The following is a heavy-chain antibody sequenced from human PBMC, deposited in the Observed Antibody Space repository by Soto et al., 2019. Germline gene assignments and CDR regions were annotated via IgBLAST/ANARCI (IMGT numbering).Heavy chain of an antibody. CDR2: IRSKTNNYAT. CDR1: GFTLSSYW. V-gene: IGHV3-73*01. Sequence: PGGSLRLSCAASGFTLSSYWMSWVRQAPGKGLEWVGRIRSKTNNYATAYAASVKGRFTISRDDSKNTAYLQMNSLKTEDTAMYYCSRHTIDFEPWGQGTLVTVSS. D-gene: IGHD3-10*01. CDR3: SRHTIDFEP. J-gene: IGHJ5*02.